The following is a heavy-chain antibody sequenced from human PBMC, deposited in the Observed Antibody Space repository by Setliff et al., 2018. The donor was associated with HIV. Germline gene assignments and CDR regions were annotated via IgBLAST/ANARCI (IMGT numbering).Heavy chain of an antibody. J-gene: IGHJ4*02. CDR2: ISGSGVST. CDR3: AKGGGTYYNFWSGYYWDY. Sequence: GGSLRLSCAASGFTFSSYTMHWVRQAPGKGLEWVSGISGSGVSTYYADSVKGRFTISRDNSKNTLYLQMNSLRAEDTAVYYCAKGGGTYYNFWSGYYWDYWGQGTLVTVSS. V-gene: IGHV3-23*01. D-gene: IGHD3-3*01. CDR1: GFTFSSYT.